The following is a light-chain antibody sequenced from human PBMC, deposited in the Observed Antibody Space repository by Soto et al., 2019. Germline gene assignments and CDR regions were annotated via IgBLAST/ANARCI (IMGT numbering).Light chain of an antibody. CDR3: QQYNNWPLT. J-gene: IGKJ4*01. Sequence: LVLRQSPVTLSLSPGDRATLSCRASQSVSTYLAWYRQTPGQAPRLLIYGISTRATDIPARFSGSGSGTEFTLTISSLQSGDFAVYYCQQYNNWPLTFGGGTKVDIK. CDR2: GIS. CDR1: QSVSTY. V-gene: IGKV3-15*01.